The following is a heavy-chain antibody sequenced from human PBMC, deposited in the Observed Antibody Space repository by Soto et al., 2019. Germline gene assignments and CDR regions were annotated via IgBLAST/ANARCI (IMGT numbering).Heavy chain of an antibody. CDR2: IYYTGST. Sequence: SETLSLTCTVSGGSISSGGYYWSWIRQHPGKGLEWVGYIYYTGSTYYNPSLESRVTISVDTSKNQFSLKLSSVTAADTAVYYCALRSMAVVPEYWGQGTLVTVSS. CDR3: ALRSMAVVPEY. CDR1: GGSISSGGYY. J-gene: IGHJ4*02. D-gene: IGHD3-22*01. V-gene: IGHV4-31*03.